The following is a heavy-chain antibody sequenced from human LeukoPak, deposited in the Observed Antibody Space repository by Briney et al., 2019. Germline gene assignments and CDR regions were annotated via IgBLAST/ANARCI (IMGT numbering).Heavy chain of an antibody. V-gene: IGHV4-61*02. Sequence: SQTLSLTCTVSGGSINSDSYYWSWIRQPAGKGLEWIGRIYTSGSTNYNPSLKSRVTISVDTSKNQFSLKLSSVTAADTAVYYCARDIHDSSGYYSEGWGQGTLVTVSS. CDR2: IYTSGST. J-gene: IGHJ4*02. CDR1: GGSINSDSYY. D-gene: IGHD3-22*01. CDR3: ARDIHDSSGYYSEG.